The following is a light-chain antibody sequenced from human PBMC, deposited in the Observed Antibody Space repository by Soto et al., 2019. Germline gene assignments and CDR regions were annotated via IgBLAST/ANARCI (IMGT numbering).Light chain of an antibody. J-gene: IGKJ4*01. CDR3: QNYNSAPPAGT. V-gene: IGKV1-27*01. CDR1: QGINNH. Sequence: DFQMTQSPSSLSACVGDRVTITCRASQGINNHLAWFQQKPGKVPKVLIYAASTLQSGVPSRLSGSGSGTDFTLTISSLQPEDVATYYCQNYNSAPPAGTFGGGTKVEIK. CDR2: AAS.